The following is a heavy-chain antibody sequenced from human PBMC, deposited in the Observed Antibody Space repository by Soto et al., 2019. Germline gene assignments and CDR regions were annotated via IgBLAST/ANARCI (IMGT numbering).Heavy chain of an antibody. J-gene: IGHJ6*03. V-gene: IGHV3-23*01. CDR1: GFTFSSYA. D-gene: IGHD3-3*01. CDR3: AKGGILEPGQYYYYYYMDV. CDR2: ISGSGGST. Sequence: GGSLRLSCAASGFTFSSYAMSWVRQAPGKGLEWVSAISGSGGSTYYADSVKGRFTISRDNSKNTLYLQMNSLRAEDTAVYYCAKGGILEPGQYYYYYYMDVWGKGTTVTVSS.